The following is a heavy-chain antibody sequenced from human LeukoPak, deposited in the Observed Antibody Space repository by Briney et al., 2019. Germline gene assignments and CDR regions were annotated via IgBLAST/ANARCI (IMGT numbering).Heavy chain of an antibody. V-gene: IGHV3-7*01. CDR3: TRGTGYGSGKDLPPVYYFDY. CDR1: GFTFSLYW. Sequence: GGSLRLSCAASGFTFSLYWMSWVRQAPGKGLEWVANIKQDGSEKYYVDSVKGRFTISRDNAKNSLYLQMNSLRAEDTAVYYCTRGTGYGSGKDLPPVYYFDYWGQGTLVTVSS. J-gene: IGHJ4*02. CDR2: IKQDGSEK. D-gene: IGHD3-10*01.